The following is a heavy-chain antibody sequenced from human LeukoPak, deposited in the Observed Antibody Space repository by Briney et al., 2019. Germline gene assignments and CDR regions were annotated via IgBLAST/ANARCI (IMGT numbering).Heavy chain of an antibody. J-gene: IGHJ6*02. Sequence: PSETLSLTCAVYGGSFSGYYWSWIRQPPGKGLEWIGEINHSGSTNYNPSLKSRVTISVDTSKNQFSLKLSSVTAADTAVYYCARGSPHDYDFWSGYYYYGMDVWGQGTTVTVSS. V-gene: IGHV4-34*01. CDR2: INHSGST. CDR1: GGSFSGYY. CDR3: ARGSPHDYDFWSGYYYYGMDV. D-gene: IGHD3-3*01.